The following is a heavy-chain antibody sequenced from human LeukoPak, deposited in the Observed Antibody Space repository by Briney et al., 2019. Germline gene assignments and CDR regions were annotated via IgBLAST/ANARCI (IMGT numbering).Heavy chain of an antibody. CDR2: MNTNSGNT. CDR3: ARTVVPAASSYYHYYYGMDV. J-gene: IGHJ6*02. CDR1: GGTFSSYA. Sequence: ASVKVSCKASGGTFSSYAISWVRQAPGQGLEWMGWMNTNSGNTGFAQKFQGRVTMTRNTSIITAYMELSSLRSEDTAVYYCARTVVPAASSYYHYYYGMDVWGQGTTVTVSS. V-gene: IGHV1-8*02. D-gene: IGHD2-2*01.